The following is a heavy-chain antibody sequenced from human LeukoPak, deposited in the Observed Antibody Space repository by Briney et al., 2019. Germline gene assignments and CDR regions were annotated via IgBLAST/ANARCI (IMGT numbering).Heavy chain of an antibody. J-gene: IGHJ5*02. CDR3: ARQGGQQLVRDWFDP. Sequence: ASVKVSCKASGYTFTSYGISWVRQAPGQGLEWMGWINPNSGGTNYAQKFQGRVTMTRDTSISTAYMELSRLRSDDTAVYYCARQGGQQLVRDWFDPWGQGTLVTVSS. D-gene: IGHD6-13*01. V-gene: IGHV1-2*02. CDR2: INPNSGGT. CDR1: GYTFTSYG.